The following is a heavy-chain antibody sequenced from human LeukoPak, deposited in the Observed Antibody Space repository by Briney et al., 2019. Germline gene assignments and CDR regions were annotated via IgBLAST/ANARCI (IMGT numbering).Heavy chain of an antibody. CDR3: ARDSGDYYGSGIFMRFDA. D-gene: IGHD3-10*01. CDR1: GYTFTGYY. CDR2: INPNSGGT. V-gene: IGHV1-2*02. Sequence: GASVKVSCKASGYTFTGYYMHWVRQAPGQGLEWMGWINPNSGGTNYAQKFQGRVTMTRDTSISTAYMELSRLRSDDTAVYYCARDSGDYYGSGIFMRFDAWGQGALVTVSS. J-gene: IGHJ5*02.